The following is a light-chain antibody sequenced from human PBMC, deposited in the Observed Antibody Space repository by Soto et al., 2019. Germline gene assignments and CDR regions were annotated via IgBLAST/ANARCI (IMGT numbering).Light chain of an antibody. J-gene: IGKJ5*01. CDR3: QQYENLPV. Sequence: DILMTQSASSLSASLGDRVTLTCQASQDIRTYVNWYQQKPGKAPKLLIYDASILETGVPSRFSGSASGTDSTFTISSLKPEDIATYYCQQYENLPVFGQGTRLEIK. V-gene: IGKV1-33*01. CDR2: DAS. CDR1: QDIRTY.